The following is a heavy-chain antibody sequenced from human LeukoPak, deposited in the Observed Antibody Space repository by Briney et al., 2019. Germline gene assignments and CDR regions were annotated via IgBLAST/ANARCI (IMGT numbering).Heavy chain of an antibody. CDR3: ARGSYQNKIYSAFGI. D-gene: IGHD1-26*01. CDR1: GFTFSSYA. Sequence: PGGSLRLSCAASGFTFSSYAMHWVRQAPGKGLEWVAVISYDGSNKYYADSVKGRFTISRDNSKNTLYLQMNRLRAEDTAVYYCARGSYQNKIYSAFGIWGQGTMVTVSS. CDR2: ISYDGSNK. V-gene: IGHV3-30-3*01. J-gene: IGHJ3*02.